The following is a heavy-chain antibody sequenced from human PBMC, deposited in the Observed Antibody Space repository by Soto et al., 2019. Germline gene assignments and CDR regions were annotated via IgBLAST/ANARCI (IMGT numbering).Heavy chain of an antibody. D-gene: IGHD5-18*01. J-gene: IGHJ2*01. CDR1: GYTFTSYA. V-gene: IGHV1-3*01. CDR2: INAGNGNT. CDR3: ARWPLWSYGPTYWYFDL. Sequence: ASVKVSCKASGYTFTSYAMHWVRQAPGQRLEWMGWINAGNGNTKYSQKFQGRVTITRDTSASTAYMELSSLRSEDTAVYYCARWPLWSYGPTYWYFDLWGRGTLVTVSS.